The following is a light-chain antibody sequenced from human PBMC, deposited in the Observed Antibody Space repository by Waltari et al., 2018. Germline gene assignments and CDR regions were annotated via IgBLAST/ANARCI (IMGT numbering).Light chain of an antibody. CDR1: SSDVGGYNY. Sequence: QSALTQPASVSGSPGQSITISFTGTSSDVGGYNYVSWYQQHPGKVPKLLIFVVSNRPSGVSNRFSGSKSGNTASLTISGLQAEDESDYYCCSFTSRSTWVFGGGTKLTVL. CDR3: CSFTSRSTWV. V-gene: IGLV2-14*01. CDR2: VVS. J-gene: IGLJ3*02.